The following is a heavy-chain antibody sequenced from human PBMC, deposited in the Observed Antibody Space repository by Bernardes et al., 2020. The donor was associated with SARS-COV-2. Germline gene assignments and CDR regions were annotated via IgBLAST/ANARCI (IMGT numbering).Heavy chain of an antibody. CDR3: AREGYGGNWSFDY. Sequence: GGSLRLSCAASGFTFSSYWMSWVRQAPGKGLEWVANIKQDGSEKYYVDSVKGRFTISRDNAKNSLYLQMNSLRAEDTAVYYCAREGYGGNWSFDYWGQGTLVTVSS. CDR1: GFTFSSYW. D-gene: IGHD2-15*01. CDR2: IKQDGSEK. V-gene: IGHV3-7*01. J-gene: IGHJ4*02.